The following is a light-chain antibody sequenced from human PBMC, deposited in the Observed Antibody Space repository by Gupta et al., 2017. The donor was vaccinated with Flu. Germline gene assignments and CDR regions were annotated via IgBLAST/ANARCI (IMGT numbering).Light chain of an antibody. Sequence: AIQMTQSPSSLSASVGDRVTITCRASQDIRDTLGWYQQKLVKAPKLLIYTASTLQSGVPSRFTACDSGTDFTLTISSLQPEDCATYYCQHYNNYPITFGRGTKVEIK. CDR1: QDIRDT. V-gene: IGKV1-6*01. CDR2: TAS. J-gene: IGKJ4*01. CDR3: QHYNNYPIT.